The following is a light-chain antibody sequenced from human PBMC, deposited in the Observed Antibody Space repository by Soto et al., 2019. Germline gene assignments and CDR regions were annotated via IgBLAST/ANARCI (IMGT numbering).Light chain of an antibody. CDR3: ATWDSSLSGRM. V-gene: IGLV1-51*02. CDR2: EDN. CDR1: SSNIGSND. Sequence: QSVLTQPPSVSAAPGQMVTISCSGSSSNIGSNDVSWYQQLPGTAPRLLIYEDNKRPSSIPDRFAGSKSGTSATLGITGLQPGDEADYYCATWDSSLSGRMFGGGTKVTVL. J-gene: IGLJ3*02.